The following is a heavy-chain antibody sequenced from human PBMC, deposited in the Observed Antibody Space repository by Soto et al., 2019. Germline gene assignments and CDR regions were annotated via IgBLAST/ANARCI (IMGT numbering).Heavy chain of an antibody. CDR3: ARIPNERGGWFDP. Sequence: QVQLVQSGVEVKNPGASVKVSCKASGYTFTSYGISWVRQAPGQGLEWMGWITAYNGYTNYAQNLQGRVTMTTDTSTSTAYMELWNLRSDDTAVYYCARIPNERGGWFDPWGQGTLVTVSS. J-gene: IGHJ5*02. V-gene: IGHV1-18*04. CDR2: ITAYNGYT. CDR1: GYTFTSYG. D-gene: IGHD2-8*01.